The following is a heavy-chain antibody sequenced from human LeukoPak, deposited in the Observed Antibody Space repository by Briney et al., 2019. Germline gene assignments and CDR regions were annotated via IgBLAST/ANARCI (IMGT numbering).Heavy chain of an antibody. J-gene: IGHJ5*02. CDR3: TKEASGALDP. D-gene: IGHD3-10*01. CDR2: IKSKTDGDTR. CDR1: GFTFSNAW. Sequence: GGSLRLSCEVSGFTFSNAWMSWVRQAPGKGLEWVGRIKSKTDGDTRDYAAPVKGRFTISRDDSKNPVYQQMNSLKSEDTAVYYCTKEASGALDPWGQGTLVTVSS. V-gene: IGHV3-15*01.